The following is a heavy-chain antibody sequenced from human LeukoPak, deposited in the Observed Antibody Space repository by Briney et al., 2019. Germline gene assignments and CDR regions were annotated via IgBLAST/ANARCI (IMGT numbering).Heavy chain of an antibody. Sequence: SETLSLTCTVSGGSISSYYWSWIRQPPGKGLEWIGYIYYSGSTDYNPSLKSRVTISVDTSKNQFSLKLSFVTAADTAVYYCARHSSGWPDAFDIWGQGTMVIVSS. D-gene: IGHD6-19*01. J-gene: IGHJ3*02. CDR1: GGSISSYY. V-gene: IGHV4-59*08. CDR2: IYYSGST. CDR3: ARHSSGWPDAFDI.